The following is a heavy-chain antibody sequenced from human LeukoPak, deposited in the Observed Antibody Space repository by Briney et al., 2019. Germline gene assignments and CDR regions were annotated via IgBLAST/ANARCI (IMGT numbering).Heavy chain of an antibody. CDR2: ISTSSSSI. CDR3: AREGSSPFYDYVWRSYRRNDYYFDY. Sequence: AGGSLRLSCATSGFTFSDYSMNWVRQAPGEGLEWVASISTSSSSIYHADSVKGRFTISRDNAKNSLYLQMNSLRDEDTAVYYCAREGSSPFYDYVWRSYRRNDYYFDYWGQGALVTVSS. V-gene: IGHV3-48*02. D-gene: IGHD3-16*02. CDR1: GFTFSDYS. J-gene: IGHJ4*02.